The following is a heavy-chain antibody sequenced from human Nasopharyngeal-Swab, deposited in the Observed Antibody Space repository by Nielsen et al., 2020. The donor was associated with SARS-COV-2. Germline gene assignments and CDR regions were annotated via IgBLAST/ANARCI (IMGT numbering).Heavy chain of an antibody. D-gene: IGHD2-15*01. CDR1: GYSFTSYW. J-gene: IGHJ4*02. V-gene: IGHV5-51*01. CDR2: IYPGDSDT. Sequence: GSPKISRKGSGYSFTSYWIGQVRQMPGKGLEWMGIIYPGDSDTRYSPSFQGQVTISADKSISTAYLQWSSLKASDTAMYYCARRVGYCSGGSCYFDYWGQGTLVTVSS. CDR3: ARRVGYCSGGSCYFDY.